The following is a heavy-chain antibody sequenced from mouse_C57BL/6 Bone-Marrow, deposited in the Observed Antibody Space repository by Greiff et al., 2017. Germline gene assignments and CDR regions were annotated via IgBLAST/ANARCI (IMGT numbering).Heavy chain of an antibody. CDR3: KIRDDYDSFYAMDY. D-gene: IGHD2-4*01. V-gene: IGHV1-5*01. J-gene: IGHJ4*01. Sequence: VQLQQSGTVLARPGASVKMSCKTSGYTFTSYWMHWVKQRPGQGLEWIGAIYPGNSDTSYNQKFKGKAKLTAVTAASTAYMELSSLTNEDSAVYYCKIRDDYDSFYAMDYWGQGTSVTVSS. CDR1: GYTFTSYW. CDR2: IYPGNSDT.